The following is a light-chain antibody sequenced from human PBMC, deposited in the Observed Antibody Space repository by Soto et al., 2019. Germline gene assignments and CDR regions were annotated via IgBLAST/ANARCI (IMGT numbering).Light chain of an antibody. CDR3: QQYGSSPLIT. J-gene: IGKJ3*01. Sequence: ILMTQSPATLSVSPAEIAAVAWSASQSVSSSYLAWYQQKPGQAPRLLIYGASTRATGIPVRLSGSGSGTEFTLTISSLQPEDFAVYYCQQYGSSPLITFGPGTKVDI. CDR2: GAS. V-gene: IGKV3-20*01. CDR1: QSVSSSY.